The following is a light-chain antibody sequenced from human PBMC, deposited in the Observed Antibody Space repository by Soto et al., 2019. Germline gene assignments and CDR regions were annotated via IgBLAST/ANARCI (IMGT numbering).Light chain of an antibody. CDR1: QSISSTF. Sequence: ETVLTQSPGTLSLSPGERATLSCRATQSISSTFLAWYQQKPGQAPRLLDYGASSRPTGIPDRFSGSGSGTDFTLSISRLEPEDFAVYYCQYSGSSPKYTFGQGTKVEIK. J-gene: IGKJ2*01. CDR3: QYSGSSPKYT. CDR2: GAS. V-gene: IGKV3-20*01.